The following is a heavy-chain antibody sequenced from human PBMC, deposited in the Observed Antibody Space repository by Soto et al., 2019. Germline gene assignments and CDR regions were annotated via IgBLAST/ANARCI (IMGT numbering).Heavy chain of an antibody. D-gene: IGHD4-17*01. CDR2: IRSKANSYAT. Sequence: EVQLVESGGGLVQPGGSLKLSCAASGFTFSGSAMHWVRQASGKGLEWVGRIRSKANSYATAYAASVKGRFTISRDDSKNTAYLQMSSLKTEDTAVYYCTSFSETIGRQYYGMDVWGQGTTVTVSS. CDR3: TSFSETIGRQYYGMDV. J-gene: IGHJ6*02. V-gene: IGHV3-73*02. CDR1: GFTFSGSA.